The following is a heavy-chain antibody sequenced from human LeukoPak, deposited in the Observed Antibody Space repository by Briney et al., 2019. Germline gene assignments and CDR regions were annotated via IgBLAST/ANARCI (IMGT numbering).Heavy chain of an antibody. CDR1: GFTFNNYA. V-gene: IGHV3-23*01. D-gene: IGHD2-2*01. J-gene: IGHJ5*01. Sequence: PGGSLRLSCAASGFTFNNYAMSWVRQAPGERLDWVSAISASGGTTYYADSVKGRFTISRDNSENTLYLQMNSLRAEDTAVYYCAREPREYCSRIACPNWFESWGQGTLVTVSS. CDR2: ISASGGTT. CDR3: AREPREYCSRIACPNWFES.